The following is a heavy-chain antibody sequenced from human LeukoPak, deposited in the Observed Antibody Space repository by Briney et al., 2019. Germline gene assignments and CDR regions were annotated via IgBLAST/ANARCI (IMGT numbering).Heavy chain of an antibody. J-gene: IGHJ4*02. Sequence: SETLSLTCTVSGYSISSGYYWGWIRQPPDKGLEWIGSIYHSGTTYYNPSLKSRVTMSVDTSKNQFSLKLSSVTAADTAVYYCARELKYYYDSSVDYWGQGTLVTVSS. CDR3: ARELKYYYDSSVDY. CDR1: GYSISSGYY. CDR2: IYHSGTT. D-gene: IGHD3-22*01. V-gene: IGHV4-38-2*02.